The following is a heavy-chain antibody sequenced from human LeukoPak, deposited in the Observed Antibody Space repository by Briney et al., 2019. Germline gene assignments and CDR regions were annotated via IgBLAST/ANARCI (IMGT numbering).Heavy chain of an antibody. V-gene: IGHV3-23*01. CDR1: GFTLSSYA. J-gene: IGHJ4*02. D-gene: IGHD6-19*01. CDR2: ISVSGNT. CDR3: VRDGYSSNFDY. Sequence: GGSLRLSCAASGFTLSSYAMSWVRQGPGKGLEWVSAISVSGNTYHADSVKGRFTISRDSSKNTLYLQMNSLRAEDTAVYYCVRDGYSSNFDYWGQGTLVTVSS.